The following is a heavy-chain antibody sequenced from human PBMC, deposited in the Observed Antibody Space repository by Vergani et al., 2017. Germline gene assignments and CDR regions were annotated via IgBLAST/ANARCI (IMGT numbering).Heavy chain of an antibody. J-gene: IGHJ3*02. CDR3: ARGERVAARSIDAFDI. Sequence: QVQLQESGPGLVKPSQTLSLTCTVSGGSISSGGYYWSWIRQHPGKGLEWIGYIYYSGSTYYNPSLKSRVTILVDTSKNQFSLKLSSVTAADTAVYYCARGERVAARSIDAFDIWGQGTMVTVSS. D-gene: IGHD6-6*01. V-gene: IGHV4-31*03. CDR2: IYYSGST. CDR1: GGSISSGGYY.